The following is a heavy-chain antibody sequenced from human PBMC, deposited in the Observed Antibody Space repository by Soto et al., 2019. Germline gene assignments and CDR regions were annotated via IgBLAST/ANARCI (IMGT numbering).Heavy chain of an antibody. CDR3: ARDLGVDFWSGYYYYGMDV. Sequence: QVQLVQSGAEVKKPGASVKVSCKASGYTFTSYGISWVRQAPGQGLEWMGWISAYNGNTNYAQKLQGRVTMTTDTSTSTAYMELRSLRSDDTAVYYCARDLGVDFWSGYYYYGMDVWGRGTTVTVSS. CDR2: ISAYNGNT. D-gene: IGHD3-3*01. CDR1: GYTFTSYG. V-gene: IGHV1-18*01. J-gene: IGHJ6*02.